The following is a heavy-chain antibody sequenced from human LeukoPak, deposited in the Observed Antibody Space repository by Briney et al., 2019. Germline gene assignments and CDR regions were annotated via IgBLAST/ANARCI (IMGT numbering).Heavy chain of an antibody. J-gene: IGHJ2*01. CDR2: INPNSGGT. CDR3: ARDLGGRGWYFDL. Sequence: ASVKVSCKASGYTFTGYYMHWVRQAPGQGLEWMGWINPNSGGTNYAQKFQGRDTMTRDTSISTAYMELRSLRSDDTAVYYCARDLGGRGWYFDLWGRGTLVTVSS. V-gene: IGHV1-2*02. D-gene: IGHD3-10*01. CDR1: GYTFTGYY.